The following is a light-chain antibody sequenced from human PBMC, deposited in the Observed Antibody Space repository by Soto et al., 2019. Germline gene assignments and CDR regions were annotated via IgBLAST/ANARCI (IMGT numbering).Light chain of an antibody. Sequence: QPVLTQPASVSGSPGQSITISCTGTSSDVGGYNYVYWYRQHPGRAPKLMIYDVSNRPSGVANRFSGSKSGNTASLTISGLEAEDAADYYCSSYTRSSTYVFGTGTKLTVL. CDR3: SSYTRSSTYV. V-gene: IGLV2-14*01. CDR2: DVS. CDR1: SSDVGGYNY. J-gene: IGLJ1*01.